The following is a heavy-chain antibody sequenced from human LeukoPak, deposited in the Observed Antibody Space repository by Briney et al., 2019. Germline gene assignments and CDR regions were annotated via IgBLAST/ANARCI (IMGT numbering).Heavy chain of an antibody. Sequence: PGGSLRLSCAASGFTFSSYGMHWVRQAPGKGLEWVSSISSSSSYIYYADSVKGRFTISRDNAKNSLYLQMNSLRAEDTAVYYCARARYCSSTSCRGYFDYWGQGTLVTVSS. CDR2: ISSSSSYI. V-gene: IGHV3-21*01. CDR3: ARARYCSSTSCRGYFDY. CDR1: GFTFSSYG. J-gene: IGHJ4*02. D-gene: IGHD2-2*01.